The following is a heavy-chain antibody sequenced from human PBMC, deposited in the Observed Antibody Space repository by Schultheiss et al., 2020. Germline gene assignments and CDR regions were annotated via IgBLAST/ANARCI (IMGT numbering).Heavy chain of an antibody. V-gene: IGHV3-66*03. CDR1: GFTVSSNY. CDR2: IYSCGST. D-gene: IGHD2-8*01. CDR3: ARAGFHGYCTNGVCYYYYYYMDV. J-gene: IGHJ6*03. Sequence: GGSLRLSCAASGFTVSSNYMSWVRQAPGKGLEWVSVIYSCGSTYYADSVKGRFTISRDNAKNSLYLQMNSLRAGDTAVYYCARAGFHGYCTNGVCYYYYYYMDVWGKGTTVTVSS.